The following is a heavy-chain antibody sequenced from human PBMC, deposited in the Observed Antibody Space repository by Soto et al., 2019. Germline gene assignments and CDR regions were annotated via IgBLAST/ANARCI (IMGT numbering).Heavy chain of an antibody. J-gene: IGHJ6*02. Sequence: SETLSLTCTVSGGSISSYYLSWIRQPPGKGLEWIGYIYYSGSTNYNPSLKSRVTISVDTSKNQFSLKLSSVTAADTAVYYCARAGSSYYYYGMDVWGQGTKVTVS. CDR3: ARAGSSYYYYGMDV. CDR1: GGSISSYY. CDR2: IYYSGST. V-gene: IGHV4-59*01.